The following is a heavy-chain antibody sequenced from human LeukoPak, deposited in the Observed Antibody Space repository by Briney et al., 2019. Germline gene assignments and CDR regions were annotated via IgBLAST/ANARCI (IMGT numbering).Heavy chain of an antibody. CDR2: IYYSGST. Sequence: SETLSLTCTVSGGSISSYYWSWIRQPPGKGLEYIGYIYYSGSTNYNPSLKSRVTISVDTSKNQYSLKLSSVTAADMAVYYCARLVRTYYYDSSGYYWDYWGQGTLVTVSS. J-gene: IGHJ4*02. V-gene: IGHV4-59*08. D-gene: IGHD3-22*01. CDR1: GGSISSYY. CDR3: ARLVRTYYYDSSGYYWDY.